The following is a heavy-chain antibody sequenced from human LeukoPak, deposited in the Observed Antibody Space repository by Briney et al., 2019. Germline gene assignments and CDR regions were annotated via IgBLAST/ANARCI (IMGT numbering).Heavy chain of an antibody. Sequence: SETLSLTCTVSGGSISSGDYYWSWIRQPPRKGLEWIGYIYYSGSTYYNPSLKSRVTISVDTSKNQFSLKLSSVTAADTAVYYCAREAVDTAMVDYWGQGTLVTVSS. V-gene: IGHV4-30-4*08. CDR2: IYYSGST. CDR1: GGSISSGDYY. D-gene: IGHD5-18*01. J-gene: IGHJ4*02. CDR3: AREAVDTAMVDY.